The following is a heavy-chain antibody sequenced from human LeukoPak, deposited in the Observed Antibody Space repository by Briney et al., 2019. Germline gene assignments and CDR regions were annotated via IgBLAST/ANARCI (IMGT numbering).Heavy chain of an antibody. V-gene: IGHV4-59*01. J-gene: IGHJ4*02. CDR3: ARRTVATYYFDY. CDR2: IYYSGST. D-gene: IGHD4-23*01. CDR1: GGSFSGYY. Sequence: SETLSLTCAVYGGSFSGYYWSWIRQPPGKGLEWIGYIYYSGSTDYNLTLKSRVTISLDTSKNQFSLKLSSVTAADTAVYYCARRTVATYYFDYWGQGTLVTVSS.